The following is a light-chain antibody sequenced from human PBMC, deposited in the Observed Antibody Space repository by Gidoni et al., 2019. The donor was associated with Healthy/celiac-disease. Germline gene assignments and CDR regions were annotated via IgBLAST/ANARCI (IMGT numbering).Light chain of an antibody. V-gene: IGKV3-20*01. J-gene: IGKJ4*01. CDR2: GAS. CDR1: QSVSSSY. Sequence: EIVLTQSPGTLSLSPGERASLSCRASQSVSSSYLAWYQQKPAQAPRLLILGASSRATGIPDRLRGSGSGTDFTRTFSRLEPEDFAVYYCQQYGSSPLTFGGGTKVEIK. CDR3: QQYGSSPLT.